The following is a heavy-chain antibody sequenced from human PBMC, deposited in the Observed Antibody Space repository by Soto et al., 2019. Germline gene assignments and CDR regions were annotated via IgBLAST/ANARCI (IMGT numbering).Heavy chain of an antibody. CDR2: IIPILNAA. CDR3: ARQMGSCGGLTCPTLGF. V-gene: IGHV1-69*08. Sequence: QVQLEQSGAEVRKAGSSVKVSCKASGGSFSSYTVSWVRQAPGQGLEWLGRIIPILNAAIYAQKFQGRVTITADKATNTAYLELHTLTSEDTAMYFWARQMGSCGGLTCPTLGFWGQGTLVIVSS. J-gene: IGHJ4*02. D-gene: IGHD2-21*01. CDR1: GGSFSSYT.